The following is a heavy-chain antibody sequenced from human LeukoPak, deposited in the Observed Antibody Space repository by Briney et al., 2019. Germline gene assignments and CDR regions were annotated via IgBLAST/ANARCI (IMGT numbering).Heavy chain of an antibody. Sequence: GGSLRLSCAASGFTFSSSAMSWVRQAPGKGLEWVSNISGSGSGGSTYYADSVKGRFTISRDNSKNTLYLQMNSLRAEDTAVYYCARGRDSSSSYPGYWGQGTLVTVSS. J-gene: IGHJ4*02. CDR1: GFTFSSSA. D-gene: IGHD6-6*01. V-gene: IGHV3-23*01. CDR2: ISGSGSGGST. CDR3: ARGRDSSSSYPGY.